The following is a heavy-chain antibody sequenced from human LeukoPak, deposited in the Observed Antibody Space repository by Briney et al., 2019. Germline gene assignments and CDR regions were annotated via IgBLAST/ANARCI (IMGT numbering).Heavy chain of an antibody. CDR2: IWYDGTDT. V-gene: IGHV3-33*08. J-gene: IGHJ4*01. D-gene: IGHD3-3*01. CDR3: ARGFLDFDF. Sequence: GGSLRLSCAASGFTFNSYWMAWVRQAPGKGLEWVALIWYDGTDTYYADAVKGRFTISRDDSKNTVYLQMNSLRAEDTAFYYCARGFLDFDFWGHGTLVTVSS. CDR1: GFTFNSYW.